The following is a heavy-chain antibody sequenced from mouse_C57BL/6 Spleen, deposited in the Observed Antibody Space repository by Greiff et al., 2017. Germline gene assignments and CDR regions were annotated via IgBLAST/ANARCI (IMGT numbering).Heavy chain of an antibody. CDR3: ARGDYGNCEGYFDV. CDR1: GFTFSSYA. Sequence: EVHLVESGGGLVKPGGSLKLSCAASGFTFSSYAMSWVRQTPAKRLEWVATISDGGSYTYYPDNVKGRFTISRDNAKNNLYLQMSHLTSEDTAVYYCARGDYGNCEGYFDVWGTGTTVTVSS. CDR2: ISDGGSYT. V-gene: IGHV5-4*01. D-gene: IGHD2-1*01. J-gene: IGHJ1*03.